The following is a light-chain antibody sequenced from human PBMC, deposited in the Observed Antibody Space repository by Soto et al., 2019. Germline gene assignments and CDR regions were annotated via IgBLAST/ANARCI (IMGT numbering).Light chain of an antibody. Sequence: EVVMTQSPATLSMSPGERATLSCRASQSVSSSLAWYPQKPGQALRLLIYGASTRASGIPDRFSGSGSETEFTLNISSLQAEDFAIYYCQQYNNWWTFGQGTKVKIK. CDR2: GAS. J-gene: IGKJ1*01. CDR1: QSVSSS. V-gene: IGKV3-15*01. CDR3: QQYNNWWT.